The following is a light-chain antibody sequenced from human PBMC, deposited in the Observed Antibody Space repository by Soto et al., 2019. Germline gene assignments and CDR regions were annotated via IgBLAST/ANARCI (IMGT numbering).Light chain of an antibody. CDR1: SSDVGTYNL. Sequence: QSALTQPASVSGSPGQSITLSCTGTSSDVGTYNLVSWYQQHPGKAPKLLIYEAIKRPSGVSNHFSGSKYGNTASLTISGLQAENEADYYCCSYAGSSTYVFGSGTKVTVL. CDR3: CSYAGSSTYV. J-gene: IGLJ1*01. V-gene: IGLV2-23*01. CDR2: EAI.